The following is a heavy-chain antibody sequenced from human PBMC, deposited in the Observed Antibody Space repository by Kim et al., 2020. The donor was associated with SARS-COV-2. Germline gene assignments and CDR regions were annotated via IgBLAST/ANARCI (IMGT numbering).Heavy chain of an antibody. CDR2: INHSGST. D-gene: IGHD2-2*01. CDR3: AVARVVPAASWRCKNWFDP. Sequence: SETLSLTCAVYGGSFSGYYWSWIRQPPGKGLEWIGEINHSGSTNYNPSPKSRVTISVDTSKNQFSLMLSSVTAADTAVYYCAVARVVPAASWRCKNWFDPWGQRALGTLSS. J-gene: IGHJ5*02. V-gene: IGHV4-34*01. CDR1: GGSFSGYY.